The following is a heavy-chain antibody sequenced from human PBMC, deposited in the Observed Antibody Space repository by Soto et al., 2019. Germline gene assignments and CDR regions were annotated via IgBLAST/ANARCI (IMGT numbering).Heavy chain of an antibody. CDR3: AKGNENGGSYGLFTRDYFDY. Sequence: PGGSLRVSCAASGFTFSSYAMSWVRQAPGKGLEWVSAISGSGGSTYYADSVKGRFTISRDNSKNTLYLQMNSLRAEDTAVYYCAKGNENGGSYGLFTRDYFDYWGQGTLVTVSS. V-gene: IGHV3-23*01. J-gene: IGHJ4*02. CDR1: GFTFSSYA. D-gene: IGHD5-18*01. CDR2: ISGSGGST.